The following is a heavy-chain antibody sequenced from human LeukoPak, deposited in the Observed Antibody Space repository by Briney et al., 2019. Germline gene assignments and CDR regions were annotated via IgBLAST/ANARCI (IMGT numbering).Heavy chain of an antibody. D-gene: IGHD6-19*01. V-gene: IGHV3-23*01. CDR2: ISPDGIYI. J-gene: IGHJ4*02. CDR1: GFTVSNNY. CDR3: ASQRHHRVAVAGSFDY. Sequence: SGGSLRLSCAVSGFTVSNNYMSWVRQTPGTGLEWLSAISPDGIYIYYADSVKGRFTTSRDNSKNTLYLQMNSLRAEDTAVYFCASQRHHRVAVAGSFDYWGQGTLVSVSP.